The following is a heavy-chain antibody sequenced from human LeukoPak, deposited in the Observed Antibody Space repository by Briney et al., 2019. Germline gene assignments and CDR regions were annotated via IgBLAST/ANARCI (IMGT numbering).Heavy chain of an antibody. J-gene: IGHJ6*02. CDR2: IYYSGST. CDR1: GGSISSYY. CDR3: ARLNYGSGSYGYYYYGMDV. Sequence: SETLSLTCTVSGGSISSYYWSWIRQPPGKGLEWIGYIYYSGSTNYNPSLKSRVTISVDTSKNQFSLKLSSVTAADTAVYYCARLNYGSGSYGYYYYGMDVWGQGTTVTVSS. D-gene: IGHD3-10*01. V-gene: IGHV4-59*08.